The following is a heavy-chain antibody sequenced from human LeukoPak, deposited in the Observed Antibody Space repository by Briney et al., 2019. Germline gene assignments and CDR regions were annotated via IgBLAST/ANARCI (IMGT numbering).Heavy chain of an antibody. D-gene: IGHD1-1*01. CDR3: ARDRVNWNDVGGLFDY. J-gene: IGHJ4*02. Sequence: GGSLRLPCAASGFTVSSNYMSWVRQAPGKGLEWVSVIFSGGSTYSADSVKGRFTISRDNSKNTLYLQMNILRAEDTAVYYCARDRVNWNDVGGLFDYWGQGTLVTVSS. CDR2: IFSGGST. CDR1: GFTVSSNY. V-gene: IGHV3-53*01.